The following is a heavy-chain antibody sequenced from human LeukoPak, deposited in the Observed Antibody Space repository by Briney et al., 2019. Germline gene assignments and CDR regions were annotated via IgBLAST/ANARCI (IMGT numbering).Heavy chain of an antibody. D-gene: IGHD3-16*02. CDR3: ANHDYVWGSFRS. CDR2: LSSSGGYI. CDR1: GFPLSHYS. V-gene: IGHV3-21*01. Sequence: GGSLRLSCAVSGFPLSHYSLSWVRQAPGNGLEWVSSLSSSGGYIYYADSVRGRFTISRDNANNSLFLQMNSLRAEDTAVYYCANHDYVWGSFRSWGQGTLVTVSS. J-gene: IGHJ5*02.